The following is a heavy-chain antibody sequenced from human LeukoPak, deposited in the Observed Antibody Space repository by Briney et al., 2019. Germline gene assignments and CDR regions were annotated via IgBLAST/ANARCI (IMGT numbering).Heavy chain of an antibody. V-gene: IGHV2-70*11. D-gene: IGHD3-10*01. CDR2: IDWDDDK. CDR1: GFSLSTSGMC. CDR3: ARIFDYYGSGSYGTFDY. Sequence: ESGPALVKPTQTLTLTCTFSGFSLSTSGMCVSWIRQPPGKALEWLARIDWDDDKYYSTSLKTRLTISKDTSKNQVVLTMTNMDPVDTATYYCARIFDYYGSGSYGTFDYWGQGTLVTVSS. J-gene: IGHJ4*02.